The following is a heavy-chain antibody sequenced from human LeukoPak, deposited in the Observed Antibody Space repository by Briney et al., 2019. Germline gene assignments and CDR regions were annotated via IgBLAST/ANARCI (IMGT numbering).Heavy chain of an antibody. V-gene: IGHV3-74*01. CDR1: GFTFSSYW. J-gene: IGHJ4*02. D-gene: IGHD3-10*01. Sequence: GGSLRLSCAASGFTFSSYWMHWVRQAPGRGLVWVSRIYSDGSSTNYADSVKGRFTISRDNAKNTLYLQMNSLRAEDTAVYYCARDRSSLGLWFGELRNWGQGTLVTVSS. CDR3: ARDRSSLGLWFGELRN. CDR2: IYSDGSST.